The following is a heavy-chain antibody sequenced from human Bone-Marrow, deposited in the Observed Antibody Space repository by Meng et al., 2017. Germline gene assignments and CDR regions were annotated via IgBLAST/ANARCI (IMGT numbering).Heavy chain of an antibody. CDR3: VRGGRDGYNYFSY. V-gene: IGHV3-48*03. D-gene: IGHD5-24*01. Sequence: GESLKISCAASGFTFSSYEMNWVRQAPGKGLEWVSYITTSGSTIYYADSVKGRATISRDNAKNSLYLQMNSLRAEDTAVYYCVRGGRDGYNYFSYWGQGTLVTVSS. CDR2: ITTSGSTI. CDR1: GFTFSSYE. J-gene: IGHJ4*02.